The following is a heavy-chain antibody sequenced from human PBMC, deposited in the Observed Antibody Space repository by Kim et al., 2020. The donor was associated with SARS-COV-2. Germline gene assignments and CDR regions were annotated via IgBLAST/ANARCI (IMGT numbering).Heavy chain of an antibody. Sequence: GGSLRLSCAASGFTFSSYAMHWVRQAPGKGLEWVAVISYDGSNKYYADSVKGRFTISRDNSKNTLYLQMNSLRAEDTAVYYCARDRTSRYSSSWPPRSYFDYWGQGTLVTVSS. D-gene: IGHD6-13*01. CDR2: ISYDGSNK. J-gene: IGHJ4*02. V-gene: IGHV3-30-3*01. CDR3: ARDRTSRYSSSWPPRSYFDY. CDR1: GFTFSSYA.